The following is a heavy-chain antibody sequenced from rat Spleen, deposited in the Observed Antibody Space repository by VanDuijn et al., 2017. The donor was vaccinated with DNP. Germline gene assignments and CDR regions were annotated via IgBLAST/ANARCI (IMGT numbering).Heavy chain of an antibody. Sequence: EVQLVESGGGLVQPGRSLKLSCAASGFTFSDYYMAWVRQAPKKGLKWVATISTSGSRTYYPDSVKGRFTISRDNAKSILYLQMDSLRSEDTATYYCSTLNYYASLSGYFDYWGQGVMVTVSS. D-gene: IGHD1-12*01. V-gene: IGHV5-7*01. CDR1: GFTFSDYY. CDR2: ISTSGSRT. J-gene: IGHJ2*01. CDR3: STLNYYASLSGYFDY.